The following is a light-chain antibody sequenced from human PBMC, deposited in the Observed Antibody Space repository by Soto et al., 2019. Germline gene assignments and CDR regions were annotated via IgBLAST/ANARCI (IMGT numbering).Light chain of an antibody. CDR2: LNSDGRH. Sequence: QSVLTQSPSASASLGASVKLTCTLSSGHSSYAIAWYQQRPEKGPRYLMKLNSDGRHSKGDGIPDRFSGSRSGAERYLTISSLKSEDEANYYCPTWGTGIRVFGGGTKLTVL. V-gene: IGLV4-69*01. CDR3: PTWGTGIRV. J-gene: IGLJ3*02. CDR1: SGHSSYA.